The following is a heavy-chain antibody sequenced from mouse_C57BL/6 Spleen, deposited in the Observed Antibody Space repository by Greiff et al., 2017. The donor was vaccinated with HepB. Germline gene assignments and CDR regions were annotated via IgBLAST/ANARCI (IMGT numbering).Heavy chain of an antibody. CDR3: ARSGVSGSLDY. Sequence: VQLQQSGAELVKPGASVKISCKASGYAFSSYWMNWVKQRPGKGLEWIGQIYPGDGDTNYNGKFKGKATLTADKSSSTAYMQLSSLTSEDSAVYFCARSGVSGSLDYWGQGTTLTVSS. D-gene: IGHD1-1*01. CDR1: GYAFSSYW. V-gene: IGHV1-80*01. J-gene: IGHJ2*01. CDR2: IYPGDGDT.